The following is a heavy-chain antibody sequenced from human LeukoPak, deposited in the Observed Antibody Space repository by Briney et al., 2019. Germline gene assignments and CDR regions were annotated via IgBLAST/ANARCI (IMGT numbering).Heavy chain of an antibody. J-gene: IGHJ4*02. Sequence: RTSETLSLTCAVYGGPLSGYYWSWFRQPPGKGLEWIGEINPSGSTSYIPSLKSRITMSLDTSKSQFSLNLNSVTAADTAVYFCARGSNWNSVARGQGTLVTVSS. D-gene: IGHD1-7*01. CDR3: ARGSNWNSVA. CDR1: GGPLSGYY. V-gene: IGHV4-34*01. CDR2: INPSGST.